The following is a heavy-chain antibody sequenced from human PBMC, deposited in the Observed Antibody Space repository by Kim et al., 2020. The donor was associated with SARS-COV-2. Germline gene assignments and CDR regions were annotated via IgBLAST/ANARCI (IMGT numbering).Heavy chain of an antibody. Sequence: GGSLRLSCAASGFTFSIFGMHWVRQAPGKGLEWVAVIWYDERAEYYADSVKGRLTISRDNSKSTLSLEMNSLRVEDTAVYYCVKDRWRTAALTTTYYFDSWGQGTLVTVSS. CDR1: GFTFSIFG. CDR3: VKDRWRTAALTTTYYFDS. J-gene: IGHJ4*02. V-gene: IGHV3-33*06. D-gene: IGHD6-13*01. CDR2: IWYDERAE.